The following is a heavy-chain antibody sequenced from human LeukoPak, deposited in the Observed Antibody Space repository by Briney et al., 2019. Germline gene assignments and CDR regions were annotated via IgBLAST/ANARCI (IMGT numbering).Heavy chain of an antibody. Sequence: ASVKVSCKASGYTFTGYYMHWVRQAPGQGLEWMGWINPNSGGTSYAQKFQGRVAMTRDTSISTAYMELSRLRSDDTAVYYCARENIVVVPAAMSGQAFDIWGQGTMVTVSS. CDR3: ARENIVVVPAAMSGQAFDI. J-gene: IGHJ3*02. V-gene: IGHV1-2*02. D-gene: IGHD2-2*01. CDR2: INPNSGGT. CDR1: GYTFTGYY.